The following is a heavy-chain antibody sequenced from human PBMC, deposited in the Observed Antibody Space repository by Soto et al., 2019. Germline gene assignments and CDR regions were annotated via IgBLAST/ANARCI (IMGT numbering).Heavy chain of an antibody. CDR2: MSYDGSNK. Sequence: QVQLVESGGGVVQPGRSLRLSCAASGFTFSSYAMHWVRQAPGKGLEWVAVMSYDGSNKYYADSVKGRFTISRDNSKNSLYLQMNSRRAEDTAVYYCARARLDTPALDYWGQGTMVTVSS. D-gene: IGHD2-2*01. CDR1: GFTFSSYA. J-gene: IGHJ4*02. CDR3: ARARLDTPALDY. V-gene: IGHV3-30-3*01.